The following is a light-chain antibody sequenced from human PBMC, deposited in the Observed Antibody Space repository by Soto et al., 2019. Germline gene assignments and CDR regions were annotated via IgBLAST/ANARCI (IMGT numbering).Light chain of an antibody. CDR2: EVA. CDR1: SSDVGGYNY. J-gene: IGLJ1*01. Sequence: QSALTQPPSASGSPGQSVTISCTGTSSDVGGYNYVSWYQQHPGKAPKLMIYEVAKRPSGVPDRFSGSKSGNTASLTVSGLQAEDEAHYYCSSYTSSSTLYVFGTGTKLTVL. V-gene: IGLV2-8*01. CDR3: SSYTSSSTLYV.